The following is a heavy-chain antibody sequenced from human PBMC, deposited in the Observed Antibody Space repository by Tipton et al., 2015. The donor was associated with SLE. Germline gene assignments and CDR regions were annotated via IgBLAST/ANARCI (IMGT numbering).Heavy chain of an antibody. J-gene: IGHJ6*02. CDR1: GGPISSHY. CDR3: ARPRAPYYYYGMDV. V-gene: IGHV4-59*08. Sequence: TLSLTCTVSGGPISSHYWTWVRQPPGKGLEWIGDVYCSGNTNYNPSLKSRVTISIDTSKNQFSLKLSSVTAADTAVYYCARPRAPYYYYGMDVWGQGTTVTVSS. CDR2: VYCSGNT.